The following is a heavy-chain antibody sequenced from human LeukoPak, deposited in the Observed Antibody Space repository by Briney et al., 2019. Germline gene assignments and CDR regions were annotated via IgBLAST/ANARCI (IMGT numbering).Heavy chain of an antibody. CDR3: AKISSH. CDR1: GFIFSSFG. Sequence: PGGSLRLSCVASGFIFSSFGMHWVRLAPGKGLEWVAFIRYDGSTKYYADSVKGRFTISRDNSRNTLYLEMNSLRADDTAVYYCAKISSHWGQGTLVTVSS. J-gene: IGHJ4*02. V-gene: IGHV3-30*02. CDR2: IRYDGSTK. D-gene: IGHD3-3*02.